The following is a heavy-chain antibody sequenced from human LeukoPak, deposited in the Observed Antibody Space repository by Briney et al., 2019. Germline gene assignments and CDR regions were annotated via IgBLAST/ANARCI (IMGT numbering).Heavy chain of an antibody. CDR1: GFTFSSYA. J-gene: IGHJ6*02. V-gene: IGHV3-23*01. D-gene: IGHD3-10*01. CDR2: ISGSGGST. CDR3: AKGAMVRGVIRVPYGMDV. Sequence: TGGSLRLSCAASGFTFSSYAMSWVRQAPGKGLEWVSAISGSGGSTYYADSVKGRFTISRDNSKNTLYLQMNSLRAEDTAVYYCAKGAMVRGVIRVPYGMDVWGQGTTVTVSS.